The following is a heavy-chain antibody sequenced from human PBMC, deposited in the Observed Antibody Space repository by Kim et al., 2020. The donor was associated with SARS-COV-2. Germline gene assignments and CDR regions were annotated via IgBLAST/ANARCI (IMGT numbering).Heavy chain of an antibody. D-gene: IGHD3-22*01. J-gene: IGHJ4*02. V-gene: IGHV3-21*01. CDR3: ARDRRVDSYGTSGHDRWVFDY. Sequence: GGSLRLSCTASGLTFSSYTFNWVRQAPGKGLEWVASISGNSNYIYYGDSVRGRFTISRDNARNSVYLQMSSLRAEDTAVYYCARDRRVDSYGTSGHDRWVFDYWGQGTLVTVSS. CDR1: GLTFSSYT. CDR2: ISGNSNYI.